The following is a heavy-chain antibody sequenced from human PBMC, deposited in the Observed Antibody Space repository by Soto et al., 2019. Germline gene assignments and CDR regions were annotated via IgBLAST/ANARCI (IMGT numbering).Heavy chain of an antibody. CDR1: GYTFTSYA. CDR2: INAGNGNT. CDR3: ARAPLRRLIAVAAPLGAFDI. V-gene: IGHV1-3*01. Sequence: ASVKVSCKASGYTFTSYAMHWARQAPGQRLEWMGWINAGNGNTKYSQKFQGRVTITRDTSASTAYMELSSLRSEDTAVYYCARAPLRRLIAVAAPLGAFDIWGQGTMVTVSS. D-gene: IGHD6-19*01. J-gene: IGHJ3*02.